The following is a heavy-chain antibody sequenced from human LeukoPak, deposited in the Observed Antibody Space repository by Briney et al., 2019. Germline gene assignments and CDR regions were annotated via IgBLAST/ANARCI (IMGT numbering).Heavy chain of an antibody. CDR2: ISGGGGST. J-gene: IGHJ4*02. D-gene: IGHD1-26*01. V-gene: IGHV3-23*01. CDR3: AKAMGATLFDY. CDR1: GFTFSSYA. Sequence: GSLRLSCAASGFTFSSYAMSWVRQAPGKGLEWVSAISGGGGSTYYADSVKGRFTISRDNSKNTLYLQMNSLRAGDTAVYYCAKAMGATLFDYWGQGTLVTVSS.